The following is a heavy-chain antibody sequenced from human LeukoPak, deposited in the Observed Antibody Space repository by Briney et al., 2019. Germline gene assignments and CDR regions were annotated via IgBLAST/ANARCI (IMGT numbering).Heavy chain of an antibody. J-gene: IGHJ5*02. Sequence: SQTLSLTCTVSGGFISSGSYYWSWIRQPAGKGLEWIGRIYTSGSTNYNPSLKSRVTISVDTSKNQFSLKLSSVTAADTAVYYCARDATSSVAYQYQNWFDPWGQGTLVTVSS. D-gene: IGHD2-15*01. V-gene: IGHV4-61*02. CDR1: GGFISSGSYY. CDR2: IYTSGST. CDR3: ARDATSSVAYQYQNWFDP.